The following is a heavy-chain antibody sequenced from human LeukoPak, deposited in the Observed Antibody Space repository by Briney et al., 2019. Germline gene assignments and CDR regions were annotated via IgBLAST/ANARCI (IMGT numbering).Heavy chain of an antibody. D-gene: IGHD2-15*01. CDR1: GFTFRDSA. Sequence: GGSLRLSCAASGFTFRDSAMSWVRQAPGKGLEWVAAIGDSGQNTFYADSVKGRFTISRDNSKNTLYLQMYSLRAEDTAVYHCAKQIGYCSGGNCHFSDWGQGTLVTVSS. V-gene: IGHV3-23*01. CDR2: IGDSGQNT. J-gene: IGHJ4*02. CDR3: AKQIGYCSGGNCHFSD.